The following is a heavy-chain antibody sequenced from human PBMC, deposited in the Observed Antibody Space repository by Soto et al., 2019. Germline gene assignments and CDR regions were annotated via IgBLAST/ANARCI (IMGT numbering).Heavy chain of an antibody. CDR3: AREDSYGWSGESLDV. J-gene: IGHJ6*02. V-gene: IGHV4-34*01. Sequence: QVQLQQWGAGLLKASETLSLTCAVVGDSLRGQSWNWIRQSPGKGLEWIGELDQSGGTNYNPSLKSRAIISADTSKNQFSLTLTAVTAADTAVYYCAREDSYGWSGESLDVWGQGTTVNVSS. CDR2: LDQSGGT. D-gene: IGHD6-19*01. CDR1: GDSLRGQS.